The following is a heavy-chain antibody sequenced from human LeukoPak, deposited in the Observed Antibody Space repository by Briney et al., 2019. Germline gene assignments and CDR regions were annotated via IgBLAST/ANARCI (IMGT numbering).Heavy chain of an antibody. V-gene: IGHV1-8*01. D-gene: IGHD3-10*01. Sequence: ASVKVSCKASGCTFTSYDINWVRQATGQGLEWMGWKNPNSGNTGYAQKFQGRVTMTRNTSISTAYMELSSLRSEDTAVYYCARGRYPYYYGSGRGGFDPWGQGTLVTVSS. CDR3: ARGRYPYYYGSGRGGFDP. CDR2: KNPNSGNT. CDR1: GCTFTSYD. J-gene: IGHJ5*02.